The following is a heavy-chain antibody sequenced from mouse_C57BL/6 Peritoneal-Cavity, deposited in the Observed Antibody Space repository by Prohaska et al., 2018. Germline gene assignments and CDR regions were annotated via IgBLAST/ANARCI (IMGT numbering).Heavy chain of an antibody. V-gene: IGHV4-1*01. D-gene: IGHD2-12*01. J-gene: IGHJ1*03. CDR1: GIDFSRYW. CDR2: MNPDSSTR. Sequence: EVKLLQSGGGLVQPGGSLKLSCAASGIDFSRYWMSWVRRAPGKGIECIGEMNPDSSTRNYEPSLKEKLNISRDNAKNTLYLQNTKVRSEDTAIYYGESTDSYCEEWGTGTTVIVSS. CDR3: ESTDSYCEE.